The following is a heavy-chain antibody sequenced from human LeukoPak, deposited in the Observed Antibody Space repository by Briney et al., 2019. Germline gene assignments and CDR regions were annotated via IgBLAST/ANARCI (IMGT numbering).Heavy chain of an antibody. CDR1: GGSFSGYY. Sequence: SETLSLTCAVYGGSFSGYYWSWIRQPPGKGLEWIGEINHSGSTNYNPSLKSRVTISVDTSKNQFSLKLSSVTAADTAVYYCAKGIAAAGPRAYYYGMDVWGQGTTVTVSS. J-gene: IGHJ6*02. CDR3: AKGIAAAGPRAYYYGMDV. D-gene: IGHD6-13*01. CDR2: INHSGST. V-gene: IGHV4-34*01.